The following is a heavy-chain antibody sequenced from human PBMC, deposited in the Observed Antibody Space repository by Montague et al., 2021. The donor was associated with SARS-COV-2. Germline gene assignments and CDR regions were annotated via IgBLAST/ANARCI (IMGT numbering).Heavy chain of an antibody. D-gene: IGHD4-23*01. CDR1: GGSFSGYY. Sequence: SETLSLTCAVYGGSFSGYYWAWIRQSPGKGLEWIAEINDSGGTNYNFNPSLRGRVTISVDTSKSQFSLKLSSVTAADTGVYYCARWDPQTLTLIGLRGKSASDYWGQGTLVTVSS. CDR3: ARWDPQTLTLIGLRGKSASDY. CDR2: INDSGGT. J-gene: IGHJ4*02. V-gene: IGHV4-34*01.